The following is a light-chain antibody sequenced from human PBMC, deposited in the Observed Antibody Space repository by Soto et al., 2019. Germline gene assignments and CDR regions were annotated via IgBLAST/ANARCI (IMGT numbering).Light chain of an antibody. CDR1: SSDVGGYNY. CDR3: TSYTTSSTLV. J-gene: IGLJ3*02. V-gene: IGLV2-14*01. Sequence: QSALTQPASVSGSPGQSITISCTGTSSDVGGYNYVSWYQQHPGKAPKLMIYEVSNRPSGVSYRFSGSKSGNTASLTISGLQAEDEADYYCTSYTTSSTLVFGGVTKLTVL. CDR2: EVS.